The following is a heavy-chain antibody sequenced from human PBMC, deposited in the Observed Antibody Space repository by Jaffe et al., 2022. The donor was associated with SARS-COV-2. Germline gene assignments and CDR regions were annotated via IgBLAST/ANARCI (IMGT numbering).Heavy chain of an antibody. CDR2: IYYSGST. D-gene: IGHD1-7*01. J-gene: IGHJ6*02. Sequence: QLQLQESGPGLVKPSETLSLTCTVSGGSISSSSYYWGWIRQPPGKGLEWIGSIYYSGSTYYNPSLKSRVTISVDTSKNQFSLKLSSVTAADTAVYYCARQELELRIYYYGMDVWGQGTTVTVSS. CDR1: GGSISSSSYY. V-gene: IGHV4-39*01. CDR3: ARQELELRIYYYGMDV.